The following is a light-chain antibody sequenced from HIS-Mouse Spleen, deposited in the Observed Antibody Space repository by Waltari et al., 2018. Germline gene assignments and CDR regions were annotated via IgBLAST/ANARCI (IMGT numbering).Light chain of an antibody. Sequence: DIVMTQSPDSLAVSLGERATINCKSSQSVLYSSHLQNYLARYQQKPGQPPRLLIYWATTRESGVPDRFSGSGSGTDFTLTISGLQAEDVAVYYCQQYYSTQLTFGGGTK. J-gene: IGKJ4*01. CDR1: QSVLYSSHLQNY. V-gene: IGKV4-1*01. CDR2: WAT. CDR3: QQYYSTQLT.